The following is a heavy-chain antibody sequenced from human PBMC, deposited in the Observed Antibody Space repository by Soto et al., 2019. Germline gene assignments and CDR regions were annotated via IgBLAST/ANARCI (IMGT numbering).Heavy chain of an antibody. D-gene: IGHD3-22*01. J-gene: IGHJ4*02. CDR3: ATTYYYDSSWVFDY. V-gene: IGHV4-59*01. Sequence: PSETLSLTCTVSGGSISSYYWSWIRQPPGKGLEWIGYIYYSGSTNYSPSLKSRVTISVDTSKNQFSLKLSSVTAADTAVYYCATTYYYDSSWVFDYWGQGTLVTVSS. CDR2: IYYSGST. CDR1: GGSISSYY.